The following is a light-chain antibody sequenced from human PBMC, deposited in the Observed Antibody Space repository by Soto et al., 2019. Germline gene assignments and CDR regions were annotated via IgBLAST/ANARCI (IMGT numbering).Light chain of an antibody. Sequence: EIVLTQSPGTLSLSPGERATLSCRASQSVNSSYLGWYQQKPGQAPRLLIYGASIRATGIPDRFNGSGSGTDFALTISRLESEDFAVYYCQQYGSSPWTFGQGTKVEVK. CDR2: GAS. CDR3: QQYGSSPWT. CDR1: QSVNSSY. J-gene: IGKJ1*01. V-gene: IGKV3-20*01.